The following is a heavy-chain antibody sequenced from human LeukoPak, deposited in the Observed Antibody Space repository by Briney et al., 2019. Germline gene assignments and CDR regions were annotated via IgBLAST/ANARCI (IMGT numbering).Heavy chain of an antibody. CDR3: ASYSGSYSRHFDY. Sequence: GSAKVSCKASGYTFTGYYMHWVRQAPGQGLEWMGWSKSNSGGTNLSQKFQGRVTMTRNTSISTDYMDLSRLRSDDTAVYYCASYSGSYSRHFDYWGQGTLVTVSS. CDR1: GYTFTGYY. CDR2: SKSNSGGT. J-gene: IGHJ4*02. V-gene: IGHV1-2*02. D-gene: IGHD1-26*01.